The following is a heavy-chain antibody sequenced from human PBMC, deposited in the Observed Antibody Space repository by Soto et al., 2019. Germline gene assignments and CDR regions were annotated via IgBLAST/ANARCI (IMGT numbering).Heavy chain of an antibody. Sequence: QVQLQESGPGLVKPSETLSLTCTVSGGSVSSGSYYWSWIRQPPGKGLEWIGYIYYSGSTNYNPSLKSRVTISVDTSKNQFSLKLSSVTAADTAVYYCARDSEDYYNLSGQGTLVTVSS. J-gene: IGHJ5*02. CDR3: ARDSEDYYNL. V-gene: IGHV4-61*01. D-gene: IGHD3-10*01. CDR2: IYYSGST. CDR1: GGSVSSGSYY.